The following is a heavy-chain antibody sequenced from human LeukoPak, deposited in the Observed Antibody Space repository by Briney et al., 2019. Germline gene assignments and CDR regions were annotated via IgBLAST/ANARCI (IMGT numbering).Heavy chain of an antibody. Sequence: GGSLRLSCAASGFTFSSYGMHWVRQAPGKGLEWVAFIRYDGSNKYYADSVKGRFTISRDNSKNTLYLQMNSLRAEDTAVYYCAKVESPWIQLWTYIQFDYWGQGTLVTVSS. J-gene: IGHJ4*02. CDR3: AKVESPWIQLWTYIQFDY. V-gene: IGHV3-30*02. CDR1: GFTFSSYG. CDR2: IRYDGSNK. D-gene: IGHD5-18*01.